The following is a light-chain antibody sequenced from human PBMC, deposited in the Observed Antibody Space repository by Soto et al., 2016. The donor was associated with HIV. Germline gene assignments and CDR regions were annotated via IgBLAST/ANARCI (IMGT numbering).Light chain of an antibody. V-gene: IGKV1-5*03. CDR1: QSINKW. Sequence: DIRMTQSPSTLSASLGDRVTITCRASQSINKWLAWYQQKPGKAPNPLTYKASTSQSGVPSTFSGSGSGTEFTLIISSLQPDDFATYYCQQYNSYPWTFGQGTKVEIK. CDR2: KAS. CDR3: QQYNSYPWT. J-gene: IGKJ1*01.